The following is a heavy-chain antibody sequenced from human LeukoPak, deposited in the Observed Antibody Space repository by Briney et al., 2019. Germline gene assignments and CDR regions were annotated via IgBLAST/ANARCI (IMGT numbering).Heavy chain of an antibody. D-gene: IGHD6-13*01. CDR2: MYHTGSG. V-gene: IGHV4-59*02. J-gene: IGHJ4*02. Sequence: SETLSLTCTVSGVSVSSNYWSWIRQAPGKGLEWIGYMYHTGSGNYNPSLKSRVTISVDTSKNQFSLKLSSVTAADTAVYYCARGRIAAAVDYWGQGTLVTVSS. CDR1: GVSVSSNY. CDR3: ARGRIAAAVDY.